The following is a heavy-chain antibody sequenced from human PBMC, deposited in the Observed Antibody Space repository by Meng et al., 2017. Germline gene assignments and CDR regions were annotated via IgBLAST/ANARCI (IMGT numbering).Heavy chain of an antibody. Sequence: VERHDSGPGLGKPSGTLSLSCAVSGGSISSSNWWSWVRQPPGKGLEWIGEIYHSGSTNYNPSLKSRVTISVDKSKNQFSLKLSSVTAADTAVYYCARGRYSSGWDRFDYWGQGTLVTVSS. CDR2: IYHSGST. CDR3: ARGRYSSGWDRFDY. CDR1: GGSISSSNW. D-gene: IGHD6-19*01. V-gene: IGHV4-4*02. J-gene: IGHJ4*02.